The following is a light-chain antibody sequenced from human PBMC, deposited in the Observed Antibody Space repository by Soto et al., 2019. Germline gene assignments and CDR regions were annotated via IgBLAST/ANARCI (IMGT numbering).Light chain of an antibody. CDR2: EVS. CDR1: SSDVGGYNF. CDR3: SSYAGSSYV. Sequence: QSALTQPPSASGSPGQSVTISCTGTSSDVGGYNFVSWYQQHPGKAPKLMIYEVSNRPSGVPDRFSGSKSDNTASLTVSGLQAEDEADYYCSSYAGSSYVFGTGTKLTVL. J-gene: IGLJ1*01. V-gene: IGLV2-8*01.